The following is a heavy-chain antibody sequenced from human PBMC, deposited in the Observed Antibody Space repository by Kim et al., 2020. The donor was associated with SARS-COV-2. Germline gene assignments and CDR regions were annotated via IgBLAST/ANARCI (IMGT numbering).Heavy chain of an antibody. J-gene: IGHJ2*01. CDR2: ISSSGSTI. Sequence: LSLTCAASGFTFSDYYMSWIRQAPGKGLEWVSYISSSGSTIYYADSVKGRFTISRDNAKNSLYLQMNSLRAEDTAVYYCARVDDCSGGSCYFYWYFDLWGRGTLVTVSS. CDR3: ARVDDCSGGSCYFYWYFDL. D-gene: IGHD2-15*01. CDR1: GFTFSDYY. V-gene: IGHV3-11*01.